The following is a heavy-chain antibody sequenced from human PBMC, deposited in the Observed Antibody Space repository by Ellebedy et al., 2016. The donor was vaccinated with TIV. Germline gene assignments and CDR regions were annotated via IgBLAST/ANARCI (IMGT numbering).Heavy chain of an antibody. CDR3: AKSRYCSAGSCYQFDY. CDR1: GFTFSTYA. CDR2: ISGDGGVT. Sequence: GGSLRLXXAASGFTFSTYAIAWVRQAPGKGLDWVSVISGDGGVTFYADSVKGRFTISRDNSRNTVSLQMNGLRAEDTALYYCAKSRYCSAGSCYQFDYWGQGILVTVSA. D-gene: IGHD2-15*01. V-gene: IGHV3-23*01. J-gene: IGHJ4*02.